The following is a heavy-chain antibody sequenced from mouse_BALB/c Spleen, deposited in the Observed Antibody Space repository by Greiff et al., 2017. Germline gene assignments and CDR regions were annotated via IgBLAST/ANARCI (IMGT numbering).Heavy chain of an antibody. CDR3: TRGANWDDY. V-gene: IGHV1-15*01. D-gene: IGHD4-1*01. J-gene: IGHJ2*01. CDR1: GYTFTDYE. Sequence: VKLVESGAELVRPGASVTLSCKASGYTFTDYEMHWVKQTPVHGLEWIGAIDPETGGTAYNQKFKGKATLTADKSSSTAYMELRSLTSEDSAVYYCTRGANWDDYWGQGTTLTVSS. CDR2: IDPETGGT.